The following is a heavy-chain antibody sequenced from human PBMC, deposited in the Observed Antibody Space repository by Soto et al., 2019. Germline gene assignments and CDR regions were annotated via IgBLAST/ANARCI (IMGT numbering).Heavy chain of an antibody. J-gene: IGHJ4*02. CDR1: GFIFSNYW. Sequence: EVQLVESGGGLVQPGGPLRLSCAGSGFIFSNYWMHWVRQAPGKGLEWVSRIDHDGPTDYADSVRGRFTISRDNAENTLYLQMNSLRPEDTAVYYCVRDSHGDYWGQGTLVTVSS. V-gene: IGHV3-74*01. CDR3: VRDSHGDY. CDR2: IDHDGPT.